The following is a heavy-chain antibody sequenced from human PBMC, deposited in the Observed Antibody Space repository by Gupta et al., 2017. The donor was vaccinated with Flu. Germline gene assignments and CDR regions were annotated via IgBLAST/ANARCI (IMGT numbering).Heavy chain of an antibody. CDR2: VDPEDGAT. CDR1: GYSFTTYY. Sequence: EVQLVQSGAEVKEPGAIVKISGKVSGYSFTTYYIHWIQHVPGKGPEWMGVVDPEDGATIFADRFQGRATITADASTHTVAMELRYLRSDDTAMYYCARDRSGAYTYLDNWGQGTLVTVSS. CDR3: ARDRSGAYTYLDN. J-gene: IGHJ4*02. V-gene: IGHV1-69-2*01. D-gene: IGHD3-3*01.